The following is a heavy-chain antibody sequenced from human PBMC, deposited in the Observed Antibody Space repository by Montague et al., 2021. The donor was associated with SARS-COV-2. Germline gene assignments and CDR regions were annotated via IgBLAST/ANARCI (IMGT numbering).Heavy chain of an antibody. J-gene: IGHJ4*02. Sequence: SLRLSCAASGFTFSGYGMSWVRQAPEKGLEWVSGFDNDGDSTYYPNSVKGRFTISRDIYKNTLYLQMNSLTAEDTAVYYCAKIVFEGGSNVVDNWGQGTLVTVSS. CDR3: AKIVFEGGSNVVDN. CDR1: GFTFSGYG. V-gene: IGHV3-23*01. CDR2: FDNDGDST. D-gene: IGHD5-24*01.